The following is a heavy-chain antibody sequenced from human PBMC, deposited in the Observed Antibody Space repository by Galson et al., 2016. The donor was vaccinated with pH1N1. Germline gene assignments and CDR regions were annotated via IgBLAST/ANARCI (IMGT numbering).Heavy chain of an antibody. V-gene: IGHV3-48*03. Sequence: LRLSCAVSGFTFDSHEMNWVRQAPGKGLEWVASISSGGNTMFYADSVKGRFIISRDNAKNSLYLQMNSLGVEDTAVYYCARAYYDPLTRFSGAFDYWGQGTLVTVSS. CDR1: GFTFDSHE. D-gene: IGHD3-9*01. CDR3: ARAYYDPLTRFSGAFDY. J-gene: IGHJ4*02. CDR2: ISSGGNTM.